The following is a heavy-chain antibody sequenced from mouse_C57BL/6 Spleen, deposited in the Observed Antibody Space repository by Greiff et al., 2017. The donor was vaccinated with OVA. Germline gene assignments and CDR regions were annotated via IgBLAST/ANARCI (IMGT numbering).Heavy chain of an antibody. CDR1: GYAFSSYW. J-gene: IGHJ1*03. CDR2: IYPGDGDT. V-gene: IGHV1-80*01. CDR3: ASDGYSDWYFDV. Sequence: QVHVKQSGAELVKPGASVKISCKASGYAFSSYWMNWVKQRPGKGLEWIGQIYPGDGDTNYNGKFKGKATLTADKSSSTAYMQLSSLTSEDSAVYFCASDGYSDWYFDVWGTGTTVTVSS. D-gene: IGHD2-3*01.